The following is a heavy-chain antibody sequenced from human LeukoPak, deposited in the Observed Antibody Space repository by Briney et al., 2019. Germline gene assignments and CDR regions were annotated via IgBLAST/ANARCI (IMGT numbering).Heavy chain of an antibody. CDR2: INAANGNT. CDR1: GFNFITYT. D-gene: IGHD6-19*01. J-gene: IGHJ5*02. V-gene: IGHV1-3*01. CDR3: ARGAPIRVAVAATFDP. Sequence: ASVKVSCKTSGFNFITYTMHWVRQAPGQRLEWMGWINAANGNTQYSQKFQDRVTITRDTSASTAYMELSRLRSEDTAVYYCARGAPIRVAVAATFDPWGQGTLVTVPS.